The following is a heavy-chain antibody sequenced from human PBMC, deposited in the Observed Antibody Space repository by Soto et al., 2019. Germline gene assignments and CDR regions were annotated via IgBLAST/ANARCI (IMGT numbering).Heavy chain of an antibody. CDR1: GGSISSSSYY. V-gene: IGHV4-39*01. D-gene: IGHD3-22*01. CDR2: VYYGGSA. CDR3: AGGDYYHSSGYYFYYYTMDV. J-gene: IGHJ6*02. Sequence: SETLSLTCTVSGGSISSSSYYWGWLRQPPGKGLEWIGNVYYGGSAYYNPSLKSRVTISVETSKSQFSLKLSSVTAADTAVYYCAGGDYYHSSGYYFYYYTMDVWGQGTTVTVS.